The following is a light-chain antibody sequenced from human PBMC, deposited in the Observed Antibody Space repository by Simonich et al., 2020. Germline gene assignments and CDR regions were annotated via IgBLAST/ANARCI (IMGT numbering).Light chain of an antibody. CDR3: CSYAGSYTLV. CDR1: SSDVVGYNY. J-gene: IGLJ3*02. V-gene: IGLV2-8*01. CDR2: EVS. Sequence: QSALTQPPSASGSPGQSVTISCTGTSSDVVGYNYVSWYQQHPGKAPKLMIYEVSKRPSGVPDRFSGSKSGNTASLTISGLQAEDEADYYCCSYAGSYTLVFGGGTKLTVL.